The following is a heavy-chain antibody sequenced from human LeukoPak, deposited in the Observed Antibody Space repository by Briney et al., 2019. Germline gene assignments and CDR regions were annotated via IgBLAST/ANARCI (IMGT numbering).Heavy chain of an antibody. CDR3: AKGGVAIFGVVMTDYFDY. V-gene: IGHV3-9*01. J-gene: IGHJ4*02. CDR2: ISWNSGSI. Sequence: GGSLGLSCAASGFTFDDYAMHWVRQAPGKGLEWVSGISWNSGSIGYADSVKGRFTISRDNAKNSLYLQMNSLRAEDTALYYCAKGGVAIFGVVMTDYFDYWGQGTLVTVSS. D-gene: IGHD3-3*01. CDR1: GFTFDDYA.